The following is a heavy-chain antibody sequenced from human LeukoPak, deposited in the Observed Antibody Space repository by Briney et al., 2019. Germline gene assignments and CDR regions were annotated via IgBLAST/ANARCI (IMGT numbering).Heavy chain of an antibody. CDR3: ARGSSSGWEGGFDY. J-gene: IGHJ4*02. V-gene: IGHV4-39*01. CDR2: IYYSGST. CDR1: GGSISSSSYY. Sequence: SETLSLTCTVSGGSISSSSYYWGWIRQPPGKGLEWIGSIYYSGSTYYNPSLKSRVTISVDTSKNQFSLKLSSVTAADTAVYYCARGSSSGWEGGFDYWGQGTLVTVSS. D-gene: IGHD6-19*01.